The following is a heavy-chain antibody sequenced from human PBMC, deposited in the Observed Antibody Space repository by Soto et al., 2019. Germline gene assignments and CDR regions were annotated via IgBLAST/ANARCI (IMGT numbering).Heavy chain of an antibody. Sequence: SETLSLTCTVSGDAIYIGGYYWTWIRQHPGKGLEWIGYIYHTGKTYYNPSLESRVTMSVDTSKKQSSLELGCVTAADTPVYYCAIDGRSNANRIDHWGPGTLVTVSS. CDR3: AIDGRSNANRIDH. CDR2: IYHTGKT. D-gene: IGHD3-16*01. J-gene: IGHJ5*02. V-gene: IGHV4-31*03. CDR1: GDAIYIGGYY.